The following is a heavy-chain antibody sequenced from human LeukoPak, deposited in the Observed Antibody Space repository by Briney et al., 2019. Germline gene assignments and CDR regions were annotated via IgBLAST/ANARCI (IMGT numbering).Heavy chain of an antibody. CDR2: ISWNSGSI. J-gene: IGHJ4*02. CDR1: GFTFDDYA. Sequence: PGRSLRLSCAASGFTFDDYAMHWVRQAPGKGLEWVSGISWNSGSIGYADSVKGRFTISRDNPKNLLFLQINSLRVEDTAVYYCARETPRRGETRDGYRWGQGTLVTVSS. CDR3: ARETPRRGETRDGYR. V-gene: IGHV3-9*01. D-gene: IGHD5-24*01.